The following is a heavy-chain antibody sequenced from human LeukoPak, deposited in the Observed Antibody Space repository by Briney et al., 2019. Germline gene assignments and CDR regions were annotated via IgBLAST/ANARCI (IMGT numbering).Heavy chain of an antibody. D-gene: IGHD6-25*01. J-gene: IGHJ4*02. V-gene: IGHV1-8*01. CDR1: RYTFTSYV. CDR2: INPNSGNT. CDR3: ARGFEALEGAAGQLVDY. Sequence: GASVKVSCKASRYTFTSYVINGLRQATGRGLAWMGWINPNSGNTGYAQTFQGGVTMTRNTSISTAYMELSSLRPEDTAVYYCARGFEALEGAAGQLVDYWGQGTLVTVSS.